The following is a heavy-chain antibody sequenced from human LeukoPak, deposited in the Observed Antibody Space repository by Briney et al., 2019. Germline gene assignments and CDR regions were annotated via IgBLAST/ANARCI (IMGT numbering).Heavy chain of an antibody. CDR3: ARVIRWELLFDY. J-gene: IGHJ4*02. Sequence: SETLSLTCTDSGGSISSYYWSWIRQPPGKGLEWIGYIYYSGSTNYNPSLKSRVTISVDTSKNQFSLKLSSVTAADTAVYYCARVIRWELLFDYWGQGTLVTVSS. CDR1: GGSISSYY. D-gene: IGHD1-26*01. CDR2: IYYSGST. V-gene: IGHV4-59*01.